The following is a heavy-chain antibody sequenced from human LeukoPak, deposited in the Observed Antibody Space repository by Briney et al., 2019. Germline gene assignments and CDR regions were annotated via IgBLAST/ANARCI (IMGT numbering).Heavy chain of an antibody. J-gene: IGHJ6*01. Sequence: GGSLRLSCAASGFSLSSYSMNWVRRTPGKGLEWVSGISGTGDNTLYADSVKGRFTISRDNSKNTLYLEMNSLRAEDTAIYYCAKMKGHPLPKYYMDVWGQGTTVTVSS. CDR1: GFSLSSYS. D-gene: IGHD1-26*01. V-gene: IGHV3-23*01. CDR2: ISGTGDNT. CDR3: AKMKGHPLPKYYMDV.